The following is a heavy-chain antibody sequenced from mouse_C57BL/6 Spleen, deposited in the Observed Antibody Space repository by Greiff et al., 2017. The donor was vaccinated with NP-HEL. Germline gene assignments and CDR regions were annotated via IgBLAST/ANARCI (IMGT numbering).Heavy chain of an antibody. Sequence: QVQLQQPGAELVMPGASVKLSCKASGYTFTSYWMHWVKQRPGQGLEWIGEIDPSDSYTNYNQKFKGKSTLTVDKSSSTAYMQLSSLTSEDSAVYYCAADSSGSLAYWGQGTLVTVSA. CDR3: AADSSGSLAY. CDR1: GYTFTSYW. V-gene: IGHV1-69*01. D-gene: IGHD3-2*02. J-gene: IGHJ3*01. CDR2: IDPSDSYT.